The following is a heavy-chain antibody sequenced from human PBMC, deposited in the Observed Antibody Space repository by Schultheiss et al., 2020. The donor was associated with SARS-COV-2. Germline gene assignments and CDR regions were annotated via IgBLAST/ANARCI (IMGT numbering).Heavy chain of an antibody. D-gene: IGHD2-21*01. CDR2: ISGSGGST. V-gene: IGHV3-23*01. CDR1: GFTFGDYA. J-gene: IGHJ4*02. CDR3: ARMVGIVYFDY. Sequence: GGSLRLSCTASGFTFGDYAMSWVRQAPGKGLEWVSAISGSGGSTYYADSVKGRFTISRDNAKNSLYLQMNSLRAEDTAVYYCARMVGIVYFDYWGQGTLVTVSS.